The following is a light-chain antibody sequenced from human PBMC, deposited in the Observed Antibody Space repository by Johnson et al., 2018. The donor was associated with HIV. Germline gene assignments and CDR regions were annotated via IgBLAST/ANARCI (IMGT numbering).Light chain of an antibody. CDR1: SSNIGKNY. CDR2: DND. Sequence: HSVLTQPPSVSAAPRQKVTISCSGSSSNIGKNYVSWYRHLPGTAPKLLIYDNDKRPSGIPDRFSASKSGSSATLGITGLQPGDEADYYCGTWDSSLSAYVFGTGTKVTVL. J-gene: IGLJ1*01. CDR3: GTWDSSLSAYV. V-gene: IGLV1-51*01.